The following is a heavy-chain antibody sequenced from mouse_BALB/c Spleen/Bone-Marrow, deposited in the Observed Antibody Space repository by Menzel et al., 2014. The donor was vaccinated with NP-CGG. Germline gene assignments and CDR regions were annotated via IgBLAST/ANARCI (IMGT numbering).Heavy chain of an antibody. CDR3: AREDYGSSPDY. CDR1: GFSFPCYQ. J-gene: IGHJ2*01. D-gene: IGHD1-1*01. CDR2: FYPYNGGT. Sequence: EVKLVGSGPGLVKPWASMEVSWKAFGFSFPCYQKEWVKPGPGKGLGGVGLFYPYNGGTSYNQKFKGKATLTVDKSSSTAYMHLNSLTSEDSAVYYCAREDYGSSPDYWGQGTTLTVSS. V-gene: IGHV1S135*01.